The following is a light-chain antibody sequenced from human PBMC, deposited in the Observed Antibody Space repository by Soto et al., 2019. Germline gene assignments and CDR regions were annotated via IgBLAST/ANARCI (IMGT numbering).Light chain of an antibody. CDR2: GAS. V-gene: IGKV3D-15*01. CDR1: QSVDND. Sequence: EMVMTQSPATLSVSPGDRATLSCRASQSVDNDLAWYQQKPGQAPRLLIYGASNRATGIPARFSGSGSGTEFTLTISSLQSEDFTVYYCQQDNNWPQTFGQGTKVDIK. CDR3: QQDNNWPQT. J-gene: IGKJ1*01.